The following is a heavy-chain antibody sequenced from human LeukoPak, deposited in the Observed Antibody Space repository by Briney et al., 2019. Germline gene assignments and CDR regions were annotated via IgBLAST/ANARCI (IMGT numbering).Heavy chain of an antibody. J-gene: IGHJ6*03. CDR1: GFTVSSNY. D-gene: IGHD3-3*01. Sequence: GGSLRLSCAASGFTVSSNYMSRVRQAPGKGLEWVSVIYSGGSAYYADSVKGRFTISRDNSKNTLYLQMNSLRAEDTAVYYCARVQSGSITIFGVAPYYYYYYMDVWGKGTTVTVSS. CDR3: ARVQSGSITIFGVAPYYYYYYMDV. V-gene: IGHV3-66*02. CDR2: IYSGGSA.